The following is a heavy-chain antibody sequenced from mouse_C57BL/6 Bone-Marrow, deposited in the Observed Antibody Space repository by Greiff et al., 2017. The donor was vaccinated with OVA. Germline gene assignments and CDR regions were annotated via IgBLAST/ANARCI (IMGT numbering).Heavy chain of an antibody. Sequence: DVQLVESGGGLVKPGGSLKLSCAASGFTFSSYPMSWVRQTPEKRLEWVATISDGGSYTYYPDNVKGRFTISRDNAKNNLYLQMSHLKSEDTAMYYCARDPYGSSPSFDYWGQGTTLTVSS. CDR3: ARDPYGSSPSFDY. J-gene: IGHJ2*01. D-gene: IGHD1-1*01. V-gene: IGHV5-4*01. CDR2: ISDGGSYT. CDR1: GFTFSSYP.